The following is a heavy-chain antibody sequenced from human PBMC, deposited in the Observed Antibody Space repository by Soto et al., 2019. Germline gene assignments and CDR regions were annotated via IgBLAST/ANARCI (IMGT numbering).Heavy chain of an antibody. J-gene: IGHJ6*02. CDR1: GGSINRGDYY. Sequence: SEALSLTCTVSGGSINRGDYYWSLIRQPPGKGLEWIGYIYYSGSTYYNPSLKSRVTISVDTSKNQFSLKLSSVTAADTAVYYCARVGPRYYYYGMDVWGQGTTVTVSS. V-gene: IGHV4-30-4*01. CDR2: IYYSGST. CDR3: ARVGPRYYYYGMDV. D-gene: IGHD3-10*01.